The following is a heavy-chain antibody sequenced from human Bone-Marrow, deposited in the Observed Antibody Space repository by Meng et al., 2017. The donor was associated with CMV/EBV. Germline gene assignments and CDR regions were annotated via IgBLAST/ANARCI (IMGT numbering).Heavy chain of an antibody. D-gene: IGHD2-21*02. CDR3: TREYDIDDFYPFGDDY. V-gene: IGHV3-49*04. CDR1: GFTFGDYA. Sequence: GESLKISCTASGFTFGDYAMSWVRQAPGKGLEWVGFIRSKAYGGTTEYAASVKGRFTISRDDSKSIAYLQMNSLKTEDTAVYYCTREYDIDDFYPFGDDYWGQGTLVTVSS. CDR2: IRSKAYGGTT. J-gene: IGHJ4*02.